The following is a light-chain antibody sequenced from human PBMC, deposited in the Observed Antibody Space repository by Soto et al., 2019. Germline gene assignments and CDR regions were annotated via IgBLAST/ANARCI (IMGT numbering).Light chain of an antibody. J-gene: IGKJ5*01. CDR1: QSVSSN. V-gene: IGKV3-15*01. CDR2: GAS. Sequence: EIVMTQSPSTLSVSQGEGVTLSCRASQSVSSNLAWYQQRPGQAPRLLIHGASTRATGIPARFSGSGSGTEFTLTISSLQSEDFAVYYCQQYNNWPPITFGQGTLLAIK. CDR3: QQYNNWPPIT.